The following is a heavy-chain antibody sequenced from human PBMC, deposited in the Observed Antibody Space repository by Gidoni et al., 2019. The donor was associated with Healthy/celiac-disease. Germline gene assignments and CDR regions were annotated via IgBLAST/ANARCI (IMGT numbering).Heavy chain of an antibody. D-gene: IGHD6-19*01. CDR3: AKQGPYSSGWYDYFDY. CDR2: ISGSGGST. V-gene: IGHV3-23*01. Sequence: EVQLLESGGGLVQPGGSLRLSCAPSGFPFTSYAMSWVRQAPGKGLEGVSAISGSGGSTYYADSVKGRFTISRDNSKNTLYLQMNSLRAEDTAVYYCAKQGPYSSGWYDYFDYWGQGTLVTVSS. J-gene: IGHJ4*02. CDR1: GFPFTSYA.